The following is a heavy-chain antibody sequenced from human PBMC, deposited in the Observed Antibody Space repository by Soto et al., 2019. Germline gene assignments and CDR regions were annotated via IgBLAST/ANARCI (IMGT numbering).Heavy chain of an antibody. J-gene: IGHJ3*02. V-gene: IGHV3-11*01. CDR2: ISSSGSTI. D-gene: IGHD3-3*01. CDR3: ATPRLTYSDSWSGYSADI. Sequence: QVQLVESGGGLVKPGGSLRLSCAASGFTFSDYYMSWIRQAPGKGLEGVSYISSSGSTIYYADSLKGRFTISRDNAKNTLYRKMTRLRAEDTAVYYCATPRLTYSDSWSGYSADIWGQGTMVTVSS. CDR1: GFTFSDYY.